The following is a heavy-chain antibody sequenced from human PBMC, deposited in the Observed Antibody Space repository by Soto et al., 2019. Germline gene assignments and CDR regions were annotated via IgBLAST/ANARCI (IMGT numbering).Heavy chain of an antibody. Sequence: GASVKVSCKASGYTFPGDYIHWVRQAPGQGLEWMGWINPNSGGTNYAQKFQGWVTMTRDTSISTAYMELSRLRSDDTAVYYCARSTVATTRIAVAATIDYWGQGTLVTVSS. CDR3: ARSTVATTRIAVAATIDY. D-gene: IGHD6-19*01. J-gene: IGHJ4*02. CDR1: GYTFPGDY. V-gene: IGHV1-2*04. CDR2: INPNSGGT.